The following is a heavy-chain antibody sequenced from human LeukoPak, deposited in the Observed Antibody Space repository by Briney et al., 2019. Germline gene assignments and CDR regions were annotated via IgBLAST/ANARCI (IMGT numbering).Heavy chain of an antibody. CDR3: AGVFSGRRPFEL. CDR1: GGSIIDYY. J-gene: IGHJ4*02. Sequence: SETLSLTCTVSGGSIIDYYWHWLRQPPGKGLEWIGFIYYRGTTNNNPSLKSRVTTSIDTSKKQFSLNLSSVTAADTAIYYCAGVFSGRRPFELWGQGILVTVSS. D-gene: IGHD3-10*01. V-gene: IGHV4-59*03. CDR2: IYYRGTT.